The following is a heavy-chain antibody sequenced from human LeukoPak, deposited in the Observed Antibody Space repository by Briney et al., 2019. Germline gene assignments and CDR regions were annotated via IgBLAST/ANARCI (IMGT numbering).Heavy chain of an antibody. CDR2: ISSSSSHI. CDR3: ARDYGYGPFDY. J-gene: IGHJ4*02. Sequence: PGGSLRLSCAASGFTFSSYSMNWVRQAPGKGLEWVSSISSSSSHIYYADSVKGRFTISRDNAKNSLYLQMNSLRAEDTAVYYCARDYGYGPFDYWGQGTLVTVSS. CDR1: GFTFSSYS. V-gene: IGHV3-21*01. D-gene: IGHD5-12*01.